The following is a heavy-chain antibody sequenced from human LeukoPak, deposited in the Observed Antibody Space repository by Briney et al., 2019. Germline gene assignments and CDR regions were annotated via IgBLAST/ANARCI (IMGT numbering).Heavy chain of an antibody. J-gene: IGHJ4*02. Sequence: ASVKVSCKASGYTFTSYYMHWVRQAPGQGLEWMGIINPSGGSTSYAQKFQGRVTMTRDTSTSTVYMELSGLRSEDTAVYYCARDDTAMALDYWGQGTLVTVSS. CDR3: ARDDTAMALDY. CDR1: GYTFTSYY. CDR2: INPSGGST. V-gene: IGHV1-46*01. D-gene: IGHD5-18*01.